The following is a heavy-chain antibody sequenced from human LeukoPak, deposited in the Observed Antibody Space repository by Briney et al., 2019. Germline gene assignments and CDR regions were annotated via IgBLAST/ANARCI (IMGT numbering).Heavy chain of an antibody. CDR2: IYYNSQWYN. CDR1: GDSVSRKNVA. CDR3: ARGRDVVVVPAADFDY. Sequence: SQTLSLTRAISGDSVSRKNVAWNWIRQSPSRGLEWLGRIYYNSQWYNDYAVSMRSRITINPDTSKNQFSLQLNSVTPEDTALYYCARGRDVVVVPAADFDYWGQGILVTVSS. J-gene: IGHJ4*02. V-gene: IGHV6-1*01. D-gene: IGHD2-2*01.